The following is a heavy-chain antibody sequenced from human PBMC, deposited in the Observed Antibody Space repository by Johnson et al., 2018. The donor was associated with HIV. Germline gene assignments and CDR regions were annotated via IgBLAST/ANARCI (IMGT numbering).Heavy chain of an antibody. CDR1: GFIVSSNY. J-gene: IGHJ3*02. V-gene: IGHV3-66*02. CDR2: IYSGGSA. Sequence: VQLVESGGGLVQPGGSLRLSCAASGFIVSSNYMSWVRQAPGKGLEWVSVIYSGGSAYYTDSVKGRFTISRDNSKSTLYLQMNSLRTEDTAVYYCARDWDYSGAFDIWGQGTMVTVSS. D-gene: IGHD3-10*01. CDR3: ARDWDYSGAFDI.